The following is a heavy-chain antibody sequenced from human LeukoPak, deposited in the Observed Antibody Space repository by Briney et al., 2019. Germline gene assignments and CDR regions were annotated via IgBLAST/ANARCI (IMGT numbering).Heavy chain of an antibody. CDR3: AREGASLSQLHIEGYFQH. V-gene: IGHV1-2*02. J-gene: IGHJ1*01. CDR2: INPNSGGT. CDR1: GYTFTGYY. D-gene: IGHD1-26*01. Sequence: ASVKVSCKASGYTFTGYYMHWVRQAPGQGLEWMGWINPNSGGTNYAQKFQGRVTMTRDTSISTAYMELSRLRSDDTAVYYCAREGASLSQLHIEGYFQHWGQGTLVTVSS.